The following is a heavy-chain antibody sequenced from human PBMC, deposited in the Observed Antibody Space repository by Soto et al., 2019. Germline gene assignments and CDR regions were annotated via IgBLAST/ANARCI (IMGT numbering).Heavy chain of an antibody. CDR3: ERDYNGDYLDY. CDR1: GFTFSTYA. V-gene: IGHV3-30-3*01. Sequence: QVQLVESGGGVVQPGRSLRLSCAASGFTFSTYAMHWVRQAPGKGLEWVAVISYDGTNKYYADSVKGRFTISRDNSKNTLYLQMNSLRAEDTAVYYCERDYNGDYLDYWGQGTLVTVSS. D-gene: IGHD1-1*01. J-gene: IGHJ4*02. CDR2: ISYDGTNK.